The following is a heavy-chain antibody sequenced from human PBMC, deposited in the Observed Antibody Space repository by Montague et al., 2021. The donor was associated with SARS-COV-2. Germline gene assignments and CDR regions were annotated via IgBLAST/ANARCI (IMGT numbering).Heavy chain of an antibody. CDR3: ARHWKRLTIFGVVTDAFDY. V-gene: IGHV4-39*01. D-gene: IGHD3-3*01. Sequence: SETLSLTCTVSGGSISSSSYYWGWIRQPPGKGLEWIGSIYYSGSTYYYPSLKSRVTISVDTSKNQFSLKLSSVTAADTAVYYCARHWKRLTIFGVVTDAFDYWGQGTLVTVSS. J-gene: IGHJ4*02. CDR2: IYYSGST. CDR1: GGSISSSSYY.